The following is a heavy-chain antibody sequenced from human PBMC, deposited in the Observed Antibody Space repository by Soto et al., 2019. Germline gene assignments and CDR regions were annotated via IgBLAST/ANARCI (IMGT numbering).Heavy chain of an antibody. V-gene: IGHV4-39*01. CDR1: GGSISSSSYY. CDR2: IYYSGST. CDR3: ARHCYGDYDCWFDP. J-gene: IGHJ5*02. Sequence: SQTLSLTCTVSGGSISSSSYYWGWIRQPPGKGLEWIGSIYYSGSTYYNPSLKSRVTISVDTSKNQFSLKLSSVTAADTAVYYCARHCYGDYDCWFDPWGQGTLVTVSS. D-gene: IGHD4-17*01.